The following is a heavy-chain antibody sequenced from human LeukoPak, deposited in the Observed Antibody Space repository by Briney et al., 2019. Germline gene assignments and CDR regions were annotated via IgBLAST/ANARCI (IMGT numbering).Heavy chain of an antibody. CDR2: INHSGST. Sequence: SETLSLTCAVYGGSFSGYYWSWIRQPPGKGLEWIGEINHSGSTNCNPSLKSRVTISVDTSKNQFSLKLSSVTAADTAVYYCARGNDFWSGYPNWFDPWGQGTLVTVSS. CDR3: ARGNDFWSGYPNWFDP. J-gene: IGHJ5*02. V-gene: IGHV4-34*01. D-gene: IGHD3-3*01. CDR1: GGSFSGYY.